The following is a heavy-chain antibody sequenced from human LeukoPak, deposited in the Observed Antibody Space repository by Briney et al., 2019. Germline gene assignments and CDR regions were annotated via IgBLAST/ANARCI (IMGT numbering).Heavy chain of an antibody. J-gene: IGHJ3*02. V-gene: IGHV1-2*02. CDR1: GYTFTGYY. D-gene: IGHD3-22*01. CDR3: ARMYYYDSSGYEAFDI. CDR2: INPNSGGT. Sequence: GASVKVSCKASGYTFTGYYMHWVRQAPGQGLEWMGWINPNSGGTNYAQKFQGRVTMTRDTSISTAYMELSRLRSDDTAVYYCARMYYYDSSGYEAFDIWGQGTMVTVSS.